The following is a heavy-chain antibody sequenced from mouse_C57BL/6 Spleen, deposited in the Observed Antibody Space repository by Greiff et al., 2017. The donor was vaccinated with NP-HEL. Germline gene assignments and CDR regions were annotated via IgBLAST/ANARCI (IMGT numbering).Heavy chain of an antibody. V-gene: IGHV14-4*01. D-gene: IGHD1-1*01. CDR3: TTSRYYYGSSYYFDY. Sequence: EVQLQQSGAELVRPGASVKLSCTASGFNIKDDYMHWVKQRPEQGLEWIGWIDPENGDTEYASKFQGKATITADTSSNTADLQLSSLTSEDTAVYYCTTSRYYYGSSYYFDYWGQGTTLTVSS. J-gene: IGHJ2*01. CDR1: GFNIKDDY. CDR2: IDPENGDT.